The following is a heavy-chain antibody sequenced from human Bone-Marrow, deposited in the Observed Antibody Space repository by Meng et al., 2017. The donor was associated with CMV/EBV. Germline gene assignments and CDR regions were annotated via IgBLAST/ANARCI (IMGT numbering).Heavy chain of an antibody. D-gene: IGHD3-3*01. CDR2: INYDGTK. V-gene: IGHV4-34*01. J-gene: IGHJ6*02. CDR1: GPVGSNRNYY. Sequence: PETLSPSCAVYGPVGSNRNYYWNWIRRPPGKGLEWIGEINYDGTKNYNPSLKSRVTISVDTSKNQVSLKLTSVTAADTAVYYCARDFGDFWSGYHSYYYYGMDVWAQGTTVTVSS. CDR3: ARDFGDFWSGYHSYYYYGMDV.